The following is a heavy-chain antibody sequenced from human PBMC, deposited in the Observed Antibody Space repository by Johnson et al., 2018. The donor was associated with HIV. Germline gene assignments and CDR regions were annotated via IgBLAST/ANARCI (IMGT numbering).Heavy chain of an antibody. Sequence: VQVVESGGGLVQPGRSLRLSCAASGFTFDDYAMHWVRQAPGKGLEWVSGISWNSGSIGYADSVKGRFTISRDNAKNSLYLQMNSLRAEDTALYYCAKDQEYRMRAFDIWGQGTMVTVSS. CDR1: GFTFDDYA. V-gene: IGHV3-9*01. J-gene: IGHJ3*02. CDR3: AKDQEYRMRAFDI. D-gene: IGHD2/OR15-2a*01. CDR2: ISWNSGSI.